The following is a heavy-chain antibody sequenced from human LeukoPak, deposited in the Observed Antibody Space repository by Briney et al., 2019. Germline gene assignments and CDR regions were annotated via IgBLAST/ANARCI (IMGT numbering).Heavy chain of an antibody. V-gene: IGHV3-48*01. CDR2: IKSSSTTI. CDR3: ARIFGYSSIYYFDY. CDR1: RFTFNSYN. Sequence: GGSLRLSCTASRFTFNSYNMNWVRQAPGKGLEWVSYIKSSSTTIYYADSVKGRFTISRDNAKNSLYLQMNSLRAEDTAVYYCARIFGYSSIYYFDYWGQGTLVTVSS. J-gene: IGHJ4*02. D-gene: IGHD6-19*01.